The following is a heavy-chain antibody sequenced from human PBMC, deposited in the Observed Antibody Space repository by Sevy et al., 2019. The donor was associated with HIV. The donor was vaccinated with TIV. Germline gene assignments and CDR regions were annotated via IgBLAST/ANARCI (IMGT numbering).Heavy chain of an antibody. Sequence: SETLSLTCSISGGSISSSSYQWGWIRQPPGKGLEWIGTFYYTGSAYYSPSLKSRVTISGDTSNNQFALRLTSVTASETAMYYCARKGNSYNQFYFDHRGQGTLVTVSS. CDR2: FYYTGSA. CDR1: GGSISSSSYQ. CDR3: ARKGNSYNQFYFDH. V-gene: IGHV4-39*01. J-gene: IGHJ4*02. D-gene: IGHD1-26*01.